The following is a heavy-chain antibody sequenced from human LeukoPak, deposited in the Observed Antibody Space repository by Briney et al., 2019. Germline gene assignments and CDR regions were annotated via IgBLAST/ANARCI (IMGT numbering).Heavy chain of an antibody. V-gene: IGHV3-30-3*01. Sequence: PGGSLRLSCAASGFTFSTFAMHWVRQAPGEGLEWVALISYDSTNIHYADSVKGRFTISRDNSKSTLYLQMNSLRVEDTAVYYCARDVPPHDYWGQGTLVTISS. CDR3: ARDVPPHDY. CDR1: GFTFSTFA. CDR2: ISYDSTNI. J-gene: IGHJ4*02.